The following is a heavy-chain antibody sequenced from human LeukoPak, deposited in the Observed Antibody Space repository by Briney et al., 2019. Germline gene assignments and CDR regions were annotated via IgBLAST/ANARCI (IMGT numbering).Heavy chain of an antibody. CDR1: GFTFSSYS. Sequence: GGSLRLSCAASGFTFSSYSMNWVRQAPGKGLEWVSYISSSSSTIYYADSVKGRFTISRDNAKNSLYLQMNSLRAEDTAVYYCARFRSIAARPGYHYMDVWGKGTTVTVSS. V-gene: IGHV3-48*01. CDR3: ARFRSIAARPGYHYMDV. D-gene: IGHD6-6*01. J-gene: IGHJ6*03. CDR2: ISSSSSTI.